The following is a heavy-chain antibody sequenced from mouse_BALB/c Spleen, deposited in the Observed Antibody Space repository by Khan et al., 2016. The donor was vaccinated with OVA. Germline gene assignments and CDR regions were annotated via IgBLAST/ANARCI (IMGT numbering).Heavy chain of an antibody. CDR3: ARDGNYVRAMDY. V-gene: IGHV14-3*02. CDR2: IDPANGNT. CDR1: GFNIKDTY. D-gene: IGHD2-1*01. Sequence: MQLEESGAELVKPGASVKLSCTASGFNIKDTYMHWVKQRPEQGLEWIGRIDPANGNTKYDPKFQGKATITADTSSNTAYLQLSSLTSEDTAVYYCARDGNYVRAMDYWGQGTSVTVSS. J-gene: IGHJ4*01.